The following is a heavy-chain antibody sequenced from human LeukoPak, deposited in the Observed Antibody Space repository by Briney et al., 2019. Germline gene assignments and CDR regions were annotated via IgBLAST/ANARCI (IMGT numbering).Heavy chain of an antibody. D-gene: IGHD6-19*01. CDR3: ARGAVAGTASKGGAFDI. Sequence: ASVKVCCKASGYTFTSYGISWVRQAPGQGLGMGWISAYNGNTNYAQKLQGRVTMTTDTSTSTAYMELRSLRPDDTAVYYCARGAVAGTASKGGAFDIWGQGTMVTVSS. CDR1: GYTFTSYG. J-gene: IGHJ3*02. V-gene: IGHV1-18*01. CDR2: ISAYNGNT.